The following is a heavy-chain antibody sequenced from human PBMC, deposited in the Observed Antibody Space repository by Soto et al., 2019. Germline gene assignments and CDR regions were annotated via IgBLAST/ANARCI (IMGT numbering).Heavy chain of an antibody. V-gene: IGHV3-7*05. CDR3: ARGLYTGSPHLLY. D-gene: IGHD1-26*01. J-gene: IGHJ4*02. CDR2: INADGSET. Sequence: SWGAGGCSFASCWRLWFRKTQGKGLEWVAKINADGSETNSVDSVRGRFTISTDNAKKSLYLQLTSLPAEASAVFYCARGLYTGSPHLLYWGRRPLVTASS. CDR1: GCSFASCW.